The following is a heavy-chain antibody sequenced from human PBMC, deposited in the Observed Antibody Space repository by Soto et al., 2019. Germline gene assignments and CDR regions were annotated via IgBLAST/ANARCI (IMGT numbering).Heavy chain of an antibody. D-gene: IGHD3-10*01. CDR1: GGSFSGYY. V-gene: IGHV4-34*01. J-gene: IGHJ4*02. Sequence: SETLSLTCAVYGGSFSGYYWSWIRQPPGKGLEWIGEINHSGSTNHNPSLKSRVTISVDTSKNQFSLKLSSVTAADTAVYYCARVPTMVRGVISGDDYFDYWGQGTLVTVSS. CDR3: ARVPTMVRGVISGDDYFDY. CDR2: INHSGST.